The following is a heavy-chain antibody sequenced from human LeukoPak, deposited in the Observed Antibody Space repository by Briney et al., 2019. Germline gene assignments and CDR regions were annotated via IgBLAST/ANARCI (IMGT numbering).Heavy chain of an antibody. D-gene: IGHD6-19*01. CDR2: IKQDGNEK. CDR3: ARDQPHWAVAGS. CDR1: GFTLRSYW. Sequence: PGGSLRLSCAASGFTLRSYWITWVRQGPGKGLEGGANIKQDGNEKYYVDSVKGRFTISRENATNSLYLQMNSLRPEDKAVYYCARDQPHWAVAGSWGQGALVTVSS. J-gene: IGHJ4*02. V-gene: IGHV3-7*05.